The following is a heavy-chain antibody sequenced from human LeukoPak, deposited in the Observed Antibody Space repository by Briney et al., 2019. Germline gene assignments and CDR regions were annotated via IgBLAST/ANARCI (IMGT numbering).Heavy chain of an antibody. D-gene: IGHD3-10*01. V-gene: IGHV3-49*04. Sequence: PGGSLRLSCAASGFTFSSYSMHWVRQAPGKGLEWVGFIRSKAYGGTTEYAASVKGRFTISRDDSKSIAYLQMNSLKTEDTAVYYCTRGGWFGELGDFDYWGQGTLVTVSS. CDR3: TRGGWFGELGDFDY. J-gene: IGHJ4*02. CDR2: IRSKAYGGTT. CDR1: GFTFSSYS.